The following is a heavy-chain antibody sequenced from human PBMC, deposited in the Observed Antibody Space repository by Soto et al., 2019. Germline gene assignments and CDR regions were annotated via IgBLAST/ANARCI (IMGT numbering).Heavy chain of an antibody. D-gene: IGHD2-15*01. V-gene: IGHV4-31*03. Sequence: PXETLSLTCTVSGGSISSGGYYWSWIRQHPGKGLEWIGYIYYSGSTYYNPSLKSRVTISVDTSKNQFSLKLSSVTAADTAVYYCATRLDCSGGSCRHYYFDYWGQGTLVTVSS. CDR1: GGSISSGGYY. J-gene: IGHJ4*02. CDR2: IYYSGST. CDR3: ATRLDCSGGSCRHYYFDY.